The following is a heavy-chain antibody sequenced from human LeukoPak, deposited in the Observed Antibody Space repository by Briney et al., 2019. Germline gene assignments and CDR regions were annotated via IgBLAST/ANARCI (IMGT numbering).Heavy chain of an antibody. CDR2: IGPTGSDR. CDR3: ATETNGRHYDY. D-gene: IGHD1-14*01. J-gene: IGHJ4*02. V-gene: IGHV3-21*06. Sequence: GGSLRLSCRASGLPFSTSGFNWVRQAPGEGLEGVASIGPTGSDRYHADSIKGRFTISRDNANNFLYLQLNSLRAEDTAVYYCATETNGRHYDYWGQGTLLTVSS. CDR1: GLPFSTSG.